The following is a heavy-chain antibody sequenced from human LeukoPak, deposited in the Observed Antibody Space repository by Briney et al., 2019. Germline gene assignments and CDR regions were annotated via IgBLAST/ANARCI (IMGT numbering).Heavy chain of an antibody. V-gene: IGHV3-30*02. CDR1: GFTFGDYA. CDR3: AKDGDTMSGTYYYDMDV. J-gene: IGHJ6*03. D-gene: IGHD1-26*01. CDR2: IRNDGTNK. Sequence: GGSLRLSCTASGFTFGDYAMSWFRQAPGKGLEWVAFIRNDGTNKNYGDSVKGRLTISRDNSKNTLYLQMNSLRREDTAVYYCAKDGDTMSGTYYYDMDVWGKGTTVTIS.